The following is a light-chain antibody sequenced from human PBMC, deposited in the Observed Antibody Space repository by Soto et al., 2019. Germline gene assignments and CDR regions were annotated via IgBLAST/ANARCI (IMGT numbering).Light chain of an antibody. Sequence: IQLTQSPSSLSASVGDRVTITCRAGQDIGSALAWYQQRPGKAPKLLLYDASNLEAGGPSRFSGSGSGTDVTLTITSLRPEDFATYYCQQFNCFPLTFGGGTKVQIK. CDR3: QQFNCFPLT. CDR1: QDIGSA. J-gene: IGKJ4*01. CDR2: DAS. V-gene: IGKV1-13*02.